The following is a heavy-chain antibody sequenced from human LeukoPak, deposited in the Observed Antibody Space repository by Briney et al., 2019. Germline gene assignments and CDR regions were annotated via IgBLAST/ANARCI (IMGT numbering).Heavy chain of an antibody. CDR2: INPNSGGT. CDR3: ARQTWELPVFDY. CDR1: GYTFTGYY. V-gene: IGHV1-2*02. D-gene: IGHD1-26*01. J-gene: IGHJ4*02. Sequence: ASVKVSCKASGYTFTGYYMHWVRQAPGQGLEWMGWINPNSGGTNYAQKFQGRVTMTRDTSISTAYMELSRLRSEDTAVYYCARQTWELPVFDYWGQGTLVTVSS.